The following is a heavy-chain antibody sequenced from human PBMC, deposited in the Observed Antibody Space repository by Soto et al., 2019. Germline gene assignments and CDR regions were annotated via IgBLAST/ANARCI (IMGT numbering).Heavy chain of an antibody. Sequence: GESLKISCQASGYAFSSYWIAWVRQMPGKGLEWVGVIYPGDSETRYSPSLQGQVTISADRSTTTAYLQWSSLKASDSGTYYCARLSVPLPVTKMSSLHIWGRGTLVTVSS. D-gene: IGHD4-17*01. CDR2: IYPGDSET. CDR3: ARLSVPLPVTKMSSLHI. V-gene: IGHV5-51*01. J-gene: IGHJ4*01. CDR1: GYAFSSYW.